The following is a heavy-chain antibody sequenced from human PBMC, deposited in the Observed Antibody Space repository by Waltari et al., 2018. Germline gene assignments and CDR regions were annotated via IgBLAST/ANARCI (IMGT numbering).Heavy chain of an antibody. CDR2: ITQDGSQT. J-gene: IGHJ4*02. CDR3: STGRGGY. D-gene: IGHD3-10*01. V-gene: IGHV3-7*01. CDR1: GFSFNNCW. Sequence: EVQLVESGGGLVQPGGSLRLACAASGFSFNNCWMSWVRQAPGKGLECVATITQDGSQTHYVDSVKGRFTISRDNAQNSLYLQMNTLRVEDTAVYFCSTGRGGYWGQGTLVTVSS.